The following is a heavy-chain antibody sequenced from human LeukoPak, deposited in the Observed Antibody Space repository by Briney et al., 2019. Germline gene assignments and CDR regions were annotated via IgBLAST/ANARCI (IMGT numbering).Heavy chain of an antibody. CDR2: IGGIGTST. CDR3: VPGHQELVPFYFDY. D-gene: IGHD2-8*02. J-gene: IGHJ4*02. V-gene: IGHV3-23*01. CDR1: GFTFSNYA. Sequence: GGSLRLSCATSGFTFSNYAMTWVRQAPGKGLEWVSTIGGIGTSTYYADSVKGRFTISRDNSKDTLYLQTNSLRADDTAVYYCVPGHQELVPFYFDYWGQGTLVTVSS.